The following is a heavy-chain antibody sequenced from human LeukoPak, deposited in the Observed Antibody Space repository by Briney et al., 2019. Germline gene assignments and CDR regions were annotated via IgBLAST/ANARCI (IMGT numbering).Heavy chain of an antibody. J-gene: IGHJ4*02. V-gene: IGHV4-34*01. CDR1: GGSFSGYY. Sequence: SETLSLTCAVYGGSFSGYYWSWIRQPPGKGLEWIGEINHSGSTNYNPSLKSRVTISVDTSKNQFSLKLSSVTAADTAVYYCADGVPVDYWGQGTLGTVSS. CDR2: INHSGST. CDR3: ADGVPVDY. D-gene: IGHD3-10*01.